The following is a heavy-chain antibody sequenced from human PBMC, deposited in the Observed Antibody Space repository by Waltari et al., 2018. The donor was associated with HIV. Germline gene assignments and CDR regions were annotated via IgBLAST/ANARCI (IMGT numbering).Heavy chain of an antibody. Sequence: EVQMLESGGGLIQPGGSLRLSCAASGFKFGSYVMSWVRQAPGKGLEWVSSTGGSGYTTYYVASVKGRFTISRDNSKSTLYLQMTGLRDEDTAIYYCAKGNTYFDSWGQGTRVTVSS. V-gene: IGHV3-23*01. D-gene: IGHD1-1*01. CDR1: GFKFGSYV. CDR2: TGGSGYTT. CDR3: AKGNTYFDS. J-gene: IGHJ4*02.